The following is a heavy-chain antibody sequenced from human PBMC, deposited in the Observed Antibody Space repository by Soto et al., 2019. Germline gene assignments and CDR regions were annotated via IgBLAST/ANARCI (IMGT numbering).Heavy chain of an antibody. CDR2: IKSDGGTI. V-gene: IGHV3-15*01. Sequence: EVQLVESGGDLGKPGGSLRLSCAASGFGFSIAWMSWVRQAPGKGLEWVGRIKSDGGTIDYAAPVKGRVTISRDDSKNTLYLQMNSLKTEDTAVYFCTRQGRYCIDSRCSDYERYGVDVWGRGTTVTVSS. J-gene: IGHJ6*02. D-gene: IGHD2-15*01. CDR3: TRQGRYCIDSRCSDYERYGVDV. CDR1: GFGFSIAW.